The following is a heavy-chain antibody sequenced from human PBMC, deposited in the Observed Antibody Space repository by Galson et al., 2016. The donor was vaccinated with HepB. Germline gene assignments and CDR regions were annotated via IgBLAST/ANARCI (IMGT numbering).Heavy chain of an antibody. Sequence: SVKVSCKASGYIFTSYYIHWVRQAPGQGLEWMGIINPGSGTTNYAQQFQGRVTMTKDTSTSTVYMQLRSLRSEDTAVYYCVREDEVISSPFLLWGQGTLVTVSS. CDR2: INPGSGTT. J-gene: IGHJ4*02. D-gene: IGHD3-16*02. V-gene: IGHV1-46*01. CDR3: VREDEVISSPFLL. CDR1: GYIFTSYY.